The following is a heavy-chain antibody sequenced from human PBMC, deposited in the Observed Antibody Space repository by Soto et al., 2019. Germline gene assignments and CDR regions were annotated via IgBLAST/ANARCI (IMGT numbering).Heavy chain of an antibody. CDR1: GYNFGGYW. J-gene: IGHJ4*02. CDR2: IFPGDSDT. Sequence: PGESLKISCKASGYNFGGYWIGWVRQMPGKGLEWMGIIFPGDSDTRYSPSFQGQVTVSADKSISTVYLQWRSLKASDTAIYFCARGGFIGTTPDYWGQGIRVTVSS. D-gene: IGHD1-7*01. V-gene: IGHV5-51*01. CDR3: ARGGFIGTTPDY.